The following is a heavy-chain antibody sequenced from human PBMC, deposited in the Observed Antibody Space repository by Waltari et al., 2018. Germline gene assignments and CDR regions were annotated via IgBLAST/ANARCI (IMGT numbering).Heavy chain of an antibody. J-gene: IGHJ6*02. D-gene: IGHD2-8*02. CDR1: GGPLSGSY. V-gene: IGHV4-34*01. CDR3: ARLEDCTGPGGNCYSGDVFALDV. Sequence: QVHLQQWGAGALQPLDTLSLTCAVFGGPLSGSYRAWIRQPPGKGLEWIGEINHAPNRNYNPTLKSRVTMSVDTSKNQFSLKLSSVTAADTGIYYCARLEDCTGPGGNCYSGDVFALDVWGQGTMVTVSS. CDR2: INHAPNR.